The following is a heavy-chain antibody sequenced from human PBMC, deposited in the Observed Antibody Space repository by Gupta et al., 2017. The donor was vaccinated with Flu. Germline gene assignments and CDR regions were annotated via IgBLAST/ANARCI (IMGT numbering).Heavy chain of an antibody. CDR2: IIPMFGTA. CDR1: VGTFNSYA. J-gene: IGHJ4*02. CDR3: ATDLRGGYFDY. Sequence: QVQLVQSGAEVKTPGSSVKVSCKASVGTFNSYAVIWVRQAPGQGLEWLGGIIPMFGTANYAQKFQGRVTISADESTSTAYMELSSLRSEDTAVYYCATDLRGGYFDYWGQGTLVTVSS. V-gene: IGHV1-69*01. D-gene: IGHD3-10*01.